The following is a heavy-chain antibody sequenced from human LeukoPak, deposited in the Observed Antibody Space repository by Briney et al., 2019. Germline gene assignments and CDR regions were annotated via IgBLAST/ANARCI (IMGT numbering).Heavy chain of an antibody. J-gene: IGHJ4*02. Sequence: PSETLSLTCTVSGGSISSSSHYWGWIRQPPGKGLEWIGSIYYSGSTYYNPSLKSRVTISVDTSKNQFSLKLSSVTAADTAVYYCAGGFGELPLDYWGQGTLVTVSS. CDR3: AGGFGELPLDY. V-gene: IGHV4-39*01. CDR1: GGSISSSSHY. D-gene: IGHD3-10*01. CDR2: IYYSGST.